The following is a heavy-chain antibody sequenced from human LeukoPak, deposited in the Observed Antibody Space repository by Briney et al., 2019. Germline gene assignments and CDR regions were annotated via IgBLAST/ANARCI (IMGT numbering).Heavy chain of an antibody. CDR3: AKDHLQYCRSSSCLGRSYLDY. V-gene: IGHV3-23*01. D-gene: IGHD2-15*01. Sequence: GGSLRLSCADSGFTFSSYAMRWVRQAPGKGLEWVSTVSGSGGSIYYADSVKGRVTISRDNSKNTLYLQMDSLRAEDTAQYYCAKDHLQYCRSSSCLGRSYLDYWGQGTLVSVSS. CDR2: VSGSGGSI. CDR1: GFTFSSYA. J-gene: IGHJ4*02.